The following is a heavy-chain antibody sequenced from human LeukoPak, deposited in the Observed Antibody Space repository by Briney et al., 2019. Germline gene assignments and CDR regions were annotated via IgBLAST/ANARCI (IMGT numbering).Heavy chain of an antibody. CDR2: INTNTGNP. CDR1: GHTFTSYA. V-gene: IGHV7-4-1*02. CDR3: ARDPSRFDP. Sequence: ASVSVSCKASGHTFTSYAMNWVRQAPGQGLEWIGWINTNTGNPTYAQGFTGRFVFSLDTSVSTAYLQISSLKAEDTAVYYCARDPSRFDPWGQGTLVTVSS. J-gene: IGHJ5*02.